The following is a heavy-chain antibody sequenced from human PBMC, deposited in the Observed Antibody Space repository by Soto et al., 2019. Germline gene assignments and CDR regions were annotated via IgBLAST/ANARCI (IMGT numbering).Heavy chain of an antibody. V-gene: IGHV3-23*01. J-gene: IGHJ4*02. D-gene: IGHD2-15*01. Sequence: GGSLRLSCAASGFTFSSYAMSWVRQAPGKGLEWVSAISGSGGGTYYADSVKGRFTISRDNSKNTLYLQMNSLRAEDTAIYYCASGLKSSWTRPNFYCWGKGCLVTVAS. CDR3: ASGLKSSWTRPNFYC. CDR1: GFTFSSYA. CDR2: ISGSGGGT.